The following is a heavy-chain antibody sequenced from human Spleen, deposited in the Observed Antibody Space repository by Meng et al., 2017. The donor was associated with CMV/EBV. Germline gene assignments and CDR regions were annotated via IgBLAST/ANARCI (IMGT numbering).Heavy chain of an antibody. D-gene: IGHD5-18*01. J-gene: IGHJ5*02. CDR1: GFTFSSYW. CDR2: IKQDGSEK. V-gene: IGHV3-7*01. CDR3: ARDRGFSYGFSP. Sequence: WAASGFTFSSYWMTWVRQAPGKGLEWVAKIKQDGSEKNYVDSVKGRFAISRDNAKNSLYLQMNSLRAEDTAVYYCARDRGFSYGFSPWGLGTLVTVSS.